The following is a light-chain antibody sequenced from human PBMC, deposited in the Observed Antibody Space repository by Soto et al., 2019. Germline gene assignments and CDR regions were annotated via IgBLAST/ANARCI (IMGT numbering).Light chain of an antibody. CDR2: DVT. CDR1: TSDVGGYNY. Sequence: QSALTQPRSVSGSPGQSVAISCTGTTSDVGGYNYVSWYQQHPSKAPKLMIYDVTKRPSGVPDRFSGSKSGNTASLTISGLQAEDEADYYCCSYAGSSTFVFGGGTKLTVL. CDR3: CSYAGSSTFV. J-gene: IGLJ2*01. V-gene: IGLV2-11*01.